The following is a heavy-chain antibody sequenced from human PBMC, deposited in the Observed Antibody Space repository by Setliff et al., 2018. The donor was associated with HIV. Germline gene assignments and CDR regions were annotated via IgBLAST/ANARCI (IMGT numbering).Heavy chain of an antibody. CDR2: INQDGSEK. V-gene: IGHV3-7*01. CDR3: VRGWNTVTLRAFDV. CDR1: GFPFSNTW. J-gene: IGHJ3*01. D-gene: IGHD4-4*01. Sequence: GSLRLSCAASGFPFSNTWMSWVRQAPGKGLEWVANINQDGSEKYYVDSVTGRFTISRDNARNALFLQMNSLRADDTAIYYCVRGWNTVTLRAFDVWGPGTVVTVSS.